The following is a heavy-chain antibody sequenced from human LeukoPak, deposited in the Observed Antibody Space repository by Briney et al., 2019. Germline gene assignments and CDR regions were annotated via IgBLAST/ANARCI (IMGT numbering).Heavy chain of an antibody. V-gene: IGHV4-59*02. CDR2: FYSDGST. D-gene: IGHD5-12*01. CDR1: GGSVSTDH. CDR3: ARSLSGLDSGDR. J-gene: IGHJ5*02. Sequence: SETLSLTCSVFGGSVSTDHWNWICQPPGKGLEWIGTFYSDGSTSYNPSLKSRLTISVNTSRNQFSLKLTSVTSADTAVYYCARSLSGLDSGDRWGQGTLVTVS.